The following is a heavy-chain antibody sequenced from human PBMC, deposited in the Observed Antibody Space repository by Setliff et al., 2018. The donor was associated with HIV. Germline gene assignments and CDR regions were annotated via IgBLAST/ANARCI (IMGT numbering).Heavy chain of an antibody. D-gene: IGHD3-22*01. V-gene: IGHV4-4*02. J-gene: IGHJ1*01. CDR3: AQDYYDSGGYYPTEYFQH. CDR2: IYHSGST. Sequence: PSETLSLTCAVSGGSINSNDWWSWVRQPPGKGLEWIGEIYHSGSTNFNPSLKSRVTMSVDKSKNQFSLRLTSVTAADTAMYYCAQDYYDSGGYYPTEYFQHWGQGTLVTVSS. CDR1: GGSINSNDW.